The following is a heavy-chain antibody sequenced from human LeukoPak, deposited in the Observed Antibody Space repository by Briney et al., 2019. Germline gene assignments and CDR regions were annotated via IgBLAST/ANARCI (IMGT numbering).Heavy chain of an antibody. V-gene: IGHV4-4*02. J-gene: IGHJ4*02. D-gene: IGHD6-25*01. CDR3: AREGGFYRPLDY. CDR1: GGSVSSTNW. Sequence: SETLSLTCGVSGGSVSSTNWWTWIRQPPGKGLEWIGEVHLDGRTNFNPSLKSRLTMSVDLSENHVSLKLTSVTAAGTAVYYCAREGGFYRPLDYSGQGTLVTVSS. CDR2: VHLDGRT.